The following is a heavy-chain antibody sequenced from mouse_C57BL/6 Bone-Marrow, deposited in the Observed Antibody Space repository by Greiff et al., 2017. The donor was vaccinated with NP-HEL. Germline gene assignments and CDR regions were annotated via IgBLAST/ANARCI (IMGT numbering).Heavy chain of an antibody. J-gene: IGHJ2*01. D-gene: IGHD1-1*01. CDR3: TRWSPYCYGSSKDCFDY. CDR1: GYTFTDYE. V-gene: IGHV1-15*01. Sequence: VQLQQSGAELVRPGASVTLSCKASGYTFTDYEMHWVKQTPVHGLEWIGAIDPETGGTAYNQKFKGKAILTADKSSSTAYMELRSLTSEDSAVYYCTRWSPYCYGSSKDCFDYWGRGTALTVTA. CDR2: IDPETGGT.